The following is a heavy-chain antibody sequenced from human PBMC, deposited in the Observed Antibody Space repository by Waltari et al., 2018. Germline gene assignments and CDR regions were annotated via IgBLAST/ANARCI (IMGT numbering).Heavy chain of an antibody. CDR3: ARGPRDGQRY. D-gene: IGHD1-20*01. CDR1: GFVFSDHW. Sequence: DVQLVESGGELVQPGGSLRLSCVVSGFVFSDHWMHWVRQVPGKGLVWVSRINTDGSSTRYADSVKGRFTISRDNDKNTLYLQMSSLRIEDTAVYYCARGPRDGQRYWGQGTLVTVSS. CDR2: INTDGSST. V-gene: IGHV3-74*01. J-gene: IGHJ4*02.